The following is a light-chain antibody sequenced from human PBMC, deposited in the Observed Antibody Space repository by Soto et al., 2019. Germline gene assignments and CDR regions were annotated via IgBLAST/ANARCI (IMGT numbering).Light chain of an antibody. CDR2: GNI. CDR1: SSNIGAGYV. CDR3: QSYDSSLSGYV. V-gene: IGLV1-40*01. Sequence: QSVLTQPPSVSGAPGQRVTISCTGSSSNIGAGYVVHWYQQLPGTAPKLLIYGNINRPSGVPDRFSGSKSDTSASLAITGLQAEDEADYYCQSYDSSLSGYVFGTGTMLTVL. J-gene: IGLJ1*01.